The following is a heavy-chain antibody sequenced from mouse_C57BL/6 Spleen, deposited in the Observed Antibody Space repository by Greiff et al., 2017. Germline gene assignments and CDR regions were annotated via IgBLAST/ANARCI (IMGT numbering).Heavy chain of an antibody. J-gene: IGHJ4*01. V-gene: IGHV5-17*01. Sequence: DVQLVESGGGLVKPGGSLKLSCAASGFTFSDYGMHWVRQAPEKGLEWVAYISSGSSTIYYADTVKGRFTISRDNAKNTLFLQMTSLRSEDTAMYYCARQVVAHYYAMDYWGQGTSVTVSS. CDR2: ISSGSSTI. CDR1: GFTFSDYG. D-gene: IGHD1-1*01. CDR3: ARQVVAHYYAMDY.